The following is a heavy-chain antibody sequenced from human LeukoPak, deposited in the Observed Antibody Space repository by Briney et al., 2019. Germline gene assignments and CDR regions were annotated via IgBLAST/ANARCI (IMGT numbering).Heavy chain of an antibody. CDR1: GGSISSYY. D-gene: IGHD2-8*02. CDR3: AGHHPRNTVDY. V-gene: IGHV4-59*08. CDR2: ISDIGSI. J-gene: IGHJ4*02. Sequence: SETLSLTCTVSGGSISSYYWSWIRQPPGKGLEWIAYISDIGSINYNPSLKSRVTISLDTSKNQFSLKPSSVTAADTAVYYCAGHHPRNTVDYWGQGTLVTVSS.